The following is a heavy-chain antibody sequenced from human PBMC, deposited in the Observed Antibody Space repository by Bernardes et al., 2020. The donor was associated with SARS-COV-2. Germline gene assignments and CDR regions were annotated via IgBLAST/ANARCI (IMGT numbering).Heavy chain of an antibody. V-gene: IGHV3-23*01. CDR1: GVTFTSYA. CDR3: AIPIFTLGSP. Sequence: GGSLRLSCAASGVTFTSYAMSWVRQAPGKGLEWVTTITSSGDRAYYAESVKGRFTVSRDSSKNTLYLQINGLRVEDTAVYYCAIPIFTLGSPWGQGTLVTVSS. D-gene: IGHD3-10*01. J-gene: IGHJ5*02. CDR2: ITSSGDRA.